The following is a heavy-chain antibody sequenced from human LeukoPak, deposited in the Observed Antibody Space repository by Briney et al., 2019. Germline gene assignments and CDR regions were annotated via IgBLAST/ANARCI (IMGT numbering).Heavy chain of an antibody. J-gene: IGHJ4*02. CDR2: IFPSGGEI. D-gene: IGHD2-8*02. Sequence: GGSLRLSCAASGFTFSTYAMIWVRQPPGKGLEWVSSIFPSGGEIHYADSVRGRFTISRDNSKSTLSLQMNSLRAEDTAIYYCATFRQVLLPFESWGQGTLVTVSS. CDR3: ATFRQVLLPFES. CDR1: GFTFSTYA. V-gene: IGHV3-23*01.